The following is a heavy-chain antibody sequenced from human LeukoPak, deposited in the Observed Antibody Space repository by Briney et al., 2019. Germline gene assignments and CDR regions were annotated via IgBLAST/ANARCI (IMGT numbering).Heavy chain of an antibody. CDR2: IYYSGST. D-gene: IGHD4-23*01. CDR1: GGSISSHY. V-gene: IGHV4-59*11. Sequence: SETLSLTCTVSGGSISSHYWNWIRQPPGKGLEWIGYIYYSGSTNYNPSLKSRVTISVDTSKNQFSLKLSSVTAADTAVYYCAIETTVVTPGRSDVFDIWGQGTMVTVYS. J-gene: IGHJ3*02. CDR3: AIETTVVTPGRSDVFDI.